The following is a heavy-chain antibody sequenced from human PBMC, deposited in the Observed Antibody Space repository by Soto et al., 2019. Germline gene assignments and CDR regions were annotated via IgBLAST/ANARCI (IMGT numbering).Heavy chain of an antibody. CDR1: GFTFGTFGTYG. J-gene: IGHJ4*02. CDR3: ARGGRSYDSSGYASYFDY. V-gene: IGHV3-23*01. D-gene: IGHD3-22*01. Sequence: GGSLRLSCAASGFTFGTFGTYGMSWVRQPPGKGLEWIAAIRGSGTTTYYADSVKGRFTISRDNSKNTLYLQMNSLSAEDTAVYYCARGGRSYDSSGYASYFDYWGQGTQVTVSS. CDR2: IRGSGTTT.